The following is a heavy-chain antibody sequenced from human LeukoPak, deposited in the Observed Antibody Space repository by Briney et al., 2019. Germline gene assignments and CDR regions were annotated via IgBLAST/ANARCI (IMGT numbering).Heavy chain of an antibody. CDR3: VKEYCTGGRCYLGSFDY. CDR2: ISWNSGNT. Sequence: PGGSLRLSCAASGFTFNDFAMHWVRQAPGKGLEWVSGISWNSGNTDYADSVTGRFTISRDNAKDSLFLEMNSLRLDDTAFYYCVKEYCTGGRCYLGSFDYWGQGTLVTVSS. D-gene: IGHD2-15*01. CDR1: GFTFNDFA. V-gene: IGHV3-9*01. J-gene: IGHJ4*02.